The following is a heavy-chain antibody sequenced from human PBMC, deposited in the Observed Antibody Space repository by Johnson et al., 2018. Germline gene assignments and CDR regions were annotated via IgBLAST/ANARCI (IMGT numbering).Heavy chain of an antibody. D-gene: IGHD2-21*02. J-gene: IGHJ4*02. CDR1: GFSVSSDYYY. V-gene: IGHV4-61*03. CDR3: GRARVVSGHYCFDS. Sequence: QVQLQQWGPGLVKPSETLSLTCIVSGFSVSSDYYYWAWIRQPPGKGLEWLGHVYYIGSTNYNPSLESRVTISRDTSKNHFSLKLASVTAPDTAIYYWGRARVVSGHYCFDSWGQGSLVTFSS. CDR2: VYYIGST.